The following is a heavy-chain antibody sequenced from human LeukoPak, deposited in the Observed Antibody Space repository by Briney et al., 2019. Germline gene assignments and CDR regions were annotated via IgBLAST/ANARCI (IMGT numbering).Heavy chain of an antibody. V-gene: IGHV3-74*01. CDR1: GFTFSNYW. CDR2: INSDASVT. D-gene: IGHD4-17*01. J-gene: IGHJ4*02. Sequence: PGGSLRLSCAASGFTFSNYWMHWVRQTPGKGLVWVSRINSDASVTTYADSVKGRFTISRDNAKNTLYLQMNSLRAEDTAVYYCAKMEYGDYFDYWGQGTLVTVSS. CDR3: AKMEYGDYFDY.